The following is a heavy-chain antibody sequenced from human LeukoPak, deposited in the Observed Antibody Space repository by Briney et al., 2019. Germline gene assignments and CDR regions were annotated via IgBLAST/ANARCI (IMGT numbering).Heavy chain of an antibody. J-gene: IGHJ4*02. Sequence: PSETLSLTCTVSGGSISSYYWSWIRQPPGKGLEWIGYIYYSGSTNYNPSLKSRVTISVDTSKNQFSLKLSSVTAADTAVYYCASWGLGKSVYYFDYWGQGTLVTVSS. V-gene: IGHV4-59*01. CDR1: GGSISSYY. D-gene: IGHD7-27*01. CDR3: ASWGLGKSVYYFDY. CDR2: IYYSGST.